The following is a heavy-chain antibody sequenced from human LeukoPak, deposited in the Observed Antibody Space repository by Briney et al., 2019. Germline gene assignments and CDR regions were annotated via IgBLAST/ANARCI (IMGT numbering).Heavy chain of an antibody. J-gene: IGHJ5*02. CDR3: ARVPITMVRGVIIKSFDP. V-gene: IGHV4-34*01. CDR1: GGSFSGYY. CDR2: INHSGST. D-gene: IGHD3-10*01. Sequence: SETLSLTCAVYGGSFSGYYWGWIRQPPGKGLEWIGEINHSGSTNYNPSLKSRVTISVDTSKNQFSLKLSSVTAADTAVYYCARVPITMVRGVIIKSFDPWGQGTLVTVSS.